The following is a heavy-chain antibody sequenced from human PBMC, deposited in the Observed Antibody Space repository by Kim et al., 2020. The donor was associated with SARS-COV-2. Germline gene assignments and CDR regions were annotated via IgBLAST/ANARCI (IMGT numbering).Heavy chain of an antibody. CDR1: GGSIISYY. CDR2: IYYSGST. J-gene: IGHJ4*02. D-gene: IGHD5-12*01. V-gene: IGHV4-59*01. Sequence: SETLSLTCTVSGGSIISYYWSWIRQPPGKGLEWIGYIYYSGSTNYNPSLKSRVTISVDTSKNQFPLKLSSVTAADTAVYYCARVGYGYLDYWGQGTLDTVSS. CDR3: ARVGYGYLDY.